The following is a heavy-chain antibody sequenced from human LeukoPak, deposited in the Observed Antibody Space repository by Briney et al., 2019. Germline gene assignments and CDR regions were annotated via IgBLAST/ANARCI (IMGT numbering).Heavy chain of an antibody. CDR2: ISGSGGST. CDR1: GFTFSSYA. D-gene: IGHD3-10*01. V-gene: IGHV3-23*01. J-gene: IGHJ4*02. CDR3: VKLGGSGSYSTYYFDY. Sequence: GGSLRLSCAASGFTFSSYAMSWVRQAPGKGLEWVSAISGSGGSTYYADSVKGRFTISKDNSKNTLYLQMNSLRAEDTAVYYCVKLGGSGSYSTYYFDYWGQGTLVTVSS.